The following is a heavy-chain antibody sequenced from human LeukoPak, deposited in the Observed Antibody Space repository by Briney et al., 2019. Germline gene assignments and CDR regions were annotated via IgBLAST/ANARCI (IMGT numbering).Heavy chain of an antibody. J-gene: IGHJ4*02. CDR3: ARASTVVTPLAY. Sequence: ASVKVSCKASGYTFTSSYMHWVRQAPGQGLEWMGIINPSGGSTSYAQKFQGRVTMTRDTSTSTVYMELSSLRSEDTAVYYCARASTVVTPLAYWGQGTLVTVSS. V-gene: IGHV1-46*01. CDR1: GYTFTSSY. D-gene: IGHD4-23*01. CDR2: INPSGGST.